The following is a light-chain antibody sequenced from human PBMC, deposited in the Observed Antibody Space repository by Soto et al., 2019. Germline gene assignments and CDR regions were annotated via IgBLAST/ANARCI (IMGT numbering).Light chain of an antibody. J-gene: IGLJ2*01. CDR3: SSYTSSSTLV. CDR1: SSDVGGYNY. Sequence: QSALTQPASVSGSPGQPITISCTGTSSDVGGYNYVSWYQQHPGKAPKVMIYEVHNRPSGVSNRFSGSKSGNTASLTISGLQAEDEADYYCSSYTSSSTLVFGGGTKVTVL. CDR2: EVH. V-gene: IGLV2-14*01.